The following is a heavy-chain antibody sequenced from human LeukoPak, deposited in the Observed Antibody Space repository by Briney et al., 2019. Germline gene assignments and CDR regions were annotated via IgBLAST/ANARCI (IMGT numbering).Heavy chain of an antibody. D-gene: IGHD5-12*01. CDR1: GFTFSSYT. J-gene: IGHJ4*02. CDR3: ARDVQVATIYPLDY. Sequence: GGSLRLSCTASGFTFSSYTFNWVRQAPGKGLEWVSSISSSSSYIYYADSVKGRFTISRDNARNSLFLQMNSLRAEDTAVYYCARDVQVATIYPLDYWGQGTLVTVSS. CDR2: ISSSSSYI. V-gene: IGHV3-21*01.